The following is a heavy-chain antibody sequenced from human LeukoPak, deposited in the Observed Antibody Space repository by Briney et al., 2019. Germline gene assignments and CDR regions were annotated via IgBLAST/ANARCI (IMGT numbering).Heavy chain of an antibody. J-gene: IGHJ6*03. Sequence: SETLSLTCTVSGGSISSYYWSWIRQPPGKGLEWIGYIYYSGSTNYNPSLKSRVTISVDTSKNQFSLKLSSVIAADTAVYYCARGLGYYGSGSYYRVYYYYYMDVWGKGTTVTVSS. V-gene: IGHV4-59*12. CDR2: IYYSGST. D-gene: IGHD3-10*01. CDR3: ARGLGYYGSGSYYRVYYYYYMDV. CDR1: GGSISSYY.